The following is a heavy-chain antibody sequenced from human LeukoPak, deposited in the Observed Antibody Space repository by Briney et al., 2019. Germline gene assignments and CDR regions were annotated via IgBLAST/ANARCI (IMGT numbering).Heavy chain of an antibody. V-gene: IGHV4-59*08. J-gene: IGHJ4*02. D-gene: IGHD3-22*01. CDR2: IYYSGST. Sequence: SETLSLTCTVSGGSISSYYWSWIRQPPGKGLEWIGYIYYSGSTNYNPSLKSRVTISVDTSKNQFSLKLSSVTAADTAVYYCARHVRYDSSGYWYYFDYWGQGTLVTVSS. CDR3: ARHVRYDSSGYWYYFDY. CDR1: GGSISSYY.